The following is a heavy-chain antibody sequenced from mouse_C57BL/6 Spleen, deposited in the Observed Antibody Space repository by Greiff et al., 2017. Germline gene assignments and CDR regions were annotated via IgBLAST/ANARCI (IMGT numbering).Heavy chain of an antibody. D-gene: IGHD2-4*01. J-gene: IGHJ4*01. Sequence: EVQRVESGGGLVQPQGSLQLSCAASGFSFNTYAMNWVRQAPGKGLEWVARIRSKSNNYATYYADSVKDRFTISRDDSESMLYLQMNNLKTEDTAMYYCVRGGYDYDPDYYAMDYWGQGTSVTVSS. V-gene: IGHV10-1*01. CDR1: GFSFNTYA. CDR2: IRSKSNNYAT. CDR3: VRGGYDYDPDYYAMDY.